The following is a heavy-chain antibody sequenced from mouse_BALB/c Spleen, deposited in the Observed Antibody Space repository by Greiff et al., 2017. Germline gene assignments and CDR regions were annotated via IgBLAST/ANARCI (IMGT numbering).Heavy chain of an antibody. CDR2: IDPETGGT. D-gene: IGHD2-14*01. Sequence: QVQLQQSGAELVRPGVSVKISCKGSGYTFTDYAMHWVKQTPVHGLEWIGAIDPETGGTAYNQKFKGKATLTADKSSSTAYMELRSLTSEDSAVYYCTEVSYWGQGTTLTVSS. CDR1: GYTFTDYA. J-gene: IGHJ2*01. V-gene: IGHV1-15*01. CDR3: TEVSY.